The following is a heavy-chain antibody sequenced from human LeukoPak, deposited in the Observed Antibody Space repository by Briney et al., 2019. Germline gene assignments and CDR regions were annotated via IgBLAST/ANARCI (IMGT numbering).Heavy chain of an antibody. CDR3: ARDPATYYYDSSGLGVFDI. J-gene: IGHJ3*02. CDR2: ISSSGSTI. V-gene: IGHV3-48*03. D-gene: IGHD3-22*01. CDR1: GFTFSSYE. Sequence: GGSLRLSCAASGFTFSSYEMNWVRQAPGKGLEWVSYISSSGSTIYYADSVKGRFTISRDNAKNSLYLQMNSLRAEDTAVYYCARDPATYYYDSSGLGVFDIWGQGTMVTVSS.